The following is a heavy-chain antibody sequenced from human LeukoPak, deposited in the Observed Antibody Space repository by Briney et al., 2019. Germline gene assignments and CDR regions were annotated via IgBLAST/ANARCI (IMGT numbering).Heavy chain of an antibody. CDR2: MYVSGSA. V-gene: IGHV4-59*08. CDR3: ARHMHFWSKPYFDL. Sequence: SETLSLTCTVSGGSISTYYWSWIRQPPGKGLEWIGYMYVSGSAYYNLSLKSRVTISVDTSKNQFSLKLSSVTAADTAVYYCARHMHFWSKPYFDLWGRGTLVAVSS. J-gene: IGHJ2*01. D-gene: IGHD3-3*02. CDR1: GGSISTYY.